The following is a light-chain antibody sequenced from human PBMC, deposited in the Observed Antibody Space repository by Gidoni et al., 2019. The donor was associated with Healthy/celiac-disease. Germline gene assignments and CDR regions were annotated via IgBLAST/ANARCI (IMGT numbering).Light chain of an antibody. Sequence: DIQMTQSPSSLSASVGDRVTITCQASQSISSYLNWYQQKPGKAPKLLIYAASSLQSGVPSRFRGSGSGTDFTLTISSLQPEDFATYYCQQSYSTPQTFGQGTKVEIK. CDR1: QSISSY. J-gene: IGKJ1*01. CDR3: QQSYSTPQT. CDR2: AAS. V-gene: IGKV1-39*01.